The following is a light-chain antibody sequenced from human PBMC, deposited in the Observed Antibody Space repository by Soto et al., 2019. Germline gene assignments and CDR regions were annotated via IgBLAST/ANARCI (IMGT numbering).Light chain of an antibody. CDR3: HQFGSSPPAFT. J-gene: IGKJ2*01. Sequence: ESMLTQSPGTLSLSPGERATLSCRASQSVSTRYLAWYQQKPGQAPRLLIYGASIRATGIPDRFSGSGSGTDFTINISRVEPEDFAVYYCHQFGSSPPAFTFGQGTKLEI. CDR2: GAS. V-gene: IGKV3-20*01. CDR1: QSVSTRY.